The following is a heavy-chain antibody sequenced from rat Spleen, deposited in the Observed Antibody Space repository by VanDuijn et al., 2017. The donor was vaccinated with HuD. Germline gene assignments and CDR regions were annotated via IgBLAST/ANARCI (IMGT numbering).Heavy chain of an antibody. V-gene: IGHV5S10*01. CDR2: ISTSGSRT. CDR3: TRVERVYDVMDA. J-gene: IGHJ4*01. Sequence: EVQLVESGGGLVQPGRSLKLSCAASGFTFSDYNMAWVRQAPKKGLEWVATISTSGSRTYYPDSVKGRFTISRDNAKSSLYLQMNSLKSEDTATYYCTRVERVYDVMDAWGQGASVTVSS. D-gene: IGHD1-4*01. CDR1: GFTFSDYN.